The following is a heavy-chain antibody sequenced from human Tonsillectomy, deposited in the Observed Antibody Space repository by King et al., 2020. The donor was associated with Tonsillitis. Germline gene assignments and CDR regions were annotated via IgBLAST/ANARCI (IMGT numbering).Heavy chain of an antibody. CDR2: ISSSSSYI. V-gene: IGHV3-21*01. D-gene: IGHD3-3*01. J-gene: IGHJ3*02. CDR1: GFTSSSYS. Sequence: VQLVESGGGLVKPGESLRLSCAASGFTSSSYSMNWVRQAPGKGLEWVSSISSSSSYIYYADSLKGRFTISRDNAKNSLYLQMNSLRAEDTAVYYCVRDTTSYYDFWSGYYNAFDIWGQGTMVTVSS. CDR3: VRDTTSYYDFWSGYYNAFDI.